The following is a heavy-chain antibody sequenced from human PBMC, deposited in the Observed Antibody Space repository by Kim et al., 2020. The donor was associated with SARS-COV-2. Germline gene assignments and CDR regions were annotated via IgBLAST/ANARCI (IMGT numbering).Heavy chain of an antibody. V-gene: IGHV3-23*01. CDR1: GFAFSACA. CDR3: AKDIYDYSGMDV. CDR2: ISHSGRDT. Sequence: GGSLRLSCATSGFAFSACAMGWVRQAPGKGLQWVSSISHSGRDTYYADSVQGRFTISRDDPRGTLYLQMNRLRTEDTAVYFCAKDIYDYSGMDVWGQGTTVTVSS. J-gene: IGHJ6*02.